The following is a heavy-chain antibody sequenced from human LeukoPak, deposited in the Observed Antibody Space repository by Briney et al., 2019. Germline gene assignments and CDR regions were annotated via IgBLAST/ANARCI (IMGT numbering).Heavy chain of an antibody. D-gene: IGHD3-10*01. J-gene: IGHJ5*02. Sequence: ASVKVSCKASGYTFTSYDINWVRQATGQGLEWMGWTNPNSGGTNYAQKFQGRVTMTRDTSISTAYMELSRLRSDDTAVYYCARRIPLPWFGGNWFDPWGQGTLVTVSS. CDR1: GYTFTSYD. CDR3: ARRIPLPWFGGNWFDP. V-gene: IGHV1-2*02. CDR2: TNPNSGGT.